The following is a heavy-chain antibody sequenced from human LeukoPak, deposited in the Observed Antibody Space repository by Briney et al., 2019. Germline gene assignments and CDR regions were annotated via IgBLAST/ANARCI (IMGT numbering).Heavy chain of an antibody. V-gene: IGHV4-34*01. CDR2: INHSGST. CDR1: GGAFSGYY. CDR3: ARLSDKVDAFDI. D-gene: IGHD3-9*01. Sequence: KPSETLSLTCAVYGGAFSGYYWSWIRQPPGKGLEWIGEINHSGSTNYNPSLKSRVTISVDTSKNQFSLKLSSVTAADTAVYYCARLSDKVDAFDIWGQGTMVTVSS. J-gene: IGHJ3*02.